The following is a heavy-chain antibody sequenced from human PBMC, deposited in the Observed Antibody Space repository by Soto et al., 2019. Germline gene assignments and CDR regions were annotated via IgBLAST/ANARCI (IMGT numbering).Heavy chain of an antibody. Sequence: SETLSLTCTVSGGSISSSSYYWGWIRQPPGKGLEWIGSIYYSGSTYYNPSLKSRVTISVDTSKNQFSLKLSSVTAADTAVYYCASSYGDYVPTHWGQGTLVTVSS. J-gene: IGHJ4*02. CDR2: IYYSGST. CDR3: ASSYGDYVPTH. D-gene: IGHD4-17*01. V-gene: IGHV4-39*07. CDR1: GGSISSSSYY.